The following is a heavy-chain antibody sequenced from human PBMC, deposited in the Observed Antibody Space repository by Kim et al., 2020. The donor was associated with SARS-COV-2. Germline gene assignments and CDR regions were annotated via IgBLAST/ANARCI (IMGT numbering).Heavy chain of an antibody. D-gene: IGHD2-15*01. CDR1: GRSISSYY. J-gene: IGHJ4*02. CDR3: ARHGRWLFDY. V-gene: IGHV4-59*08. CDR2: IYYSGST. Sequence: SETLSLTCTGSGRSISSYYWSWIRQPPGKGLEWIGYIYYSGSTNYNPSLKSRVTISVDTSKHQFSLKLSSVTAADTAVYYCARHGRWLFDYWGQGTLVTVSS.